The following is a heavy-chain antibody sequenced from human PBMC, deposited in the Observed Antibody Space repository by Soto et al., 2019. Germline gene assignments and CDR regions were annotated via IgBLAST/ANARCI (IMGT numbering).Heavy chain of an antibody. CDR3: GMRTSVFGVVAMGGLDV. CDR1: GGTFSSYS. J-gene: IGHJ6*01. V-gene: IGHV1-69*14. CDR2: IIPIFPTA. D-gene: IGHD3-3*01. Sequence: QVQLVQSGAELKKPGSSVRVSCQASGGTFSSYSVNWVRQAPGQGLEWMGGIIPIFPTADHAQRFQGRVTITADKSTNTAAMELSSLRSDDTAVYYCGMRTSVFGVVAMGGLDVWGQGTTVTVSS.